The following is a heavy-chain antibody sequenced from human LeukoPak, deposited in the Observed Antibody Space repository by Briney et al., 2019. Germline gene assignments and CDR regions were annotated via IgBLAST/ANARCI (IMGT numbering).Heavy chain of an antibody. V-gene: IGHV1-69*13. Sequence: SVKVSCKASGGTFSSYAISWVRQAPGQGLEWLGGIIPIFGTANYAQKFQGRVTITADESTSTAYMELSSLRSEDTAVYYCARAGEVRTIFGVSWVYWGQGTLVTVSS. D-gene: IGHD3-3*01. CDR3: ARAGEVRTIFGVSWVY. CDR2: IIPIFGTA. J-gene: IGHJ4*02. CDR1: GGTFSSYA.